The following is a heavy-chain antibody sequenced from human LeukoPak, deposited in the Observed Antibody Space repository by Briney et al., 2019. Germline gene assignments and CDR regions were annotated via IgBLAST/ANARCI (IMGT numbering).Heavy chain of an antibody. V-gene: IGHV3-7*01. CDR1: GFTFSSYW. D-gene: IGHD6-13*01. CDR2: IKQDGSEK. J-gene: IGHJ4*02. Sequence: GGSLRLSCAASGFTFSSYWMSWVRQAPGKGLEWVANIKQDGSEKYYVDSAKGRFTISRDNAKNSLYLQMNSLRAEDTAVYYCARDRGIAAAGTLGEFDYWGQGTLVTVSS. CDR3: ARDRGIAAAGTLGEFDY.